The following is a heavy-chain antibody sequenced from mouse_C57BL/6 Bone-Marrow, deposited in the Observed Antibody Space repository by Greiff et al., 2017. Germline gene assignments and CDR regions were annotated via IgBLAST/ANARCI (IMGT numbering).Heavy chain of an antibody. J-gene: IGHJ3*01. D-gene: IGHD1-1*01. CDR1: GYTFTSYW. V-gene: IGHV1-55*01. Sequence: QVQLQQPGAELVKPGASVQMSCKASGYTFTSYWITWVKQRPGQGLEWVGDLYPGSGSTNYNEKFKSKATLTVDTSSSTAYMQLSSLTSEDSAVYYCALSGSSPLAYWGQGTLVTVSA. CDR2: LYPGSGST. CDR3: ALSGSSPLAY.